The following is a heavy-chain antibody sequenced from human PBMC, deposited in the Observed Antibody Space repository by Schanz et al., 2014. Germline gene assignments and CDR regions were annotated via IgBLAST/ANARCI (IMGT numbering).Heavy chain of an antibody. CDR1: GFNIRRYS. CDR3: AKIRYDSSGYYLPYYGMDV. V-gene: IGHV3-23*04. CDR2: IRGSGGGT. J-gene: IGHJ6*02. D-gene: IGHD3-22*01. Sequence: QLVESGGGLVKPGGSLRLSCATSGFNIRRYSMNWVRQAPGKGLEWVSSIRGSGGGTDYADSVKGRFTISRDNSKNTLYLQMNSLRAEDTAVYYCAKIRYDSSGYYLPYYGMDVWGQGTTVIVSS.